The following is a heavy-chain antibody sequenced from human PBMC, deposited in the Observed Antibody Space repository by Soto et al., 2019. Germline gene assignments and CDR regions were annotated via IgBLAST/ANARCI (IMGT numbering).Heavy chain of an antibody. V-gene: IGHV3-30*03. D-gene: IGHD2-15*01. J-gene: IGHJ4*02. Sequence: GGSLRLSCGASGFTFSSSGMHWVRQAPSKGLEWVAGISYDGSYKYYADAVKGRCTISRDNSKNTLYVQMNSLRAEDTAVYYCATGQYCSGGSCYFNPSDYWGQGT. CDR2: ISYDGSYK. CDR3: ATGQYCSGGSCYFNPSDY. CDR1: GFTFSSSG.